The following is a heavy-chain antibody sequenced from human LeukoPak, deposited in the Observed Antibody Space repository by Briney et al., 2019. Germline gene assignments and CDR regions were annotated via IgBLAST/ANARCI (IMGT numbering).Heavy chain of an antibody. CDR1: GYTLTELS. CDR3: ATGIFGVVKCFDY. Sequence: ASVKVSCKVSGYTLTELSMHWVRQAPGKGLEWMGGFDPEDGETIYTRKFQGRVTMTEDTSTDTAYMELSSLSSEDTAVYYCATGIFGVVKCFDYWGQGTLVTVSS. J-gene: IGHJ4*02. V-gene: IGHV1-24*01. D-gene: IGHD3-3*01. CDR2: FDPEDGET.